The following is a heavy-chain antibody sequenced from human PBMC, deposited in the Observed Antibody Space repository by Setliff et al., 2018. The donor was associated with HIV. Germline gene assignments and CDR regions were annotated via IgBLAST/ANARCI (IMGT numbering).Heavy chain of an antibody. Sequence: ASVKVSCKSSGYTFTAYGLSWVRQAPGQGLEWMGWIATYSDETSYAQNLQGRVTMTTDTSTNTAYLELRSLRFDDTAVYYCARTRLGMGIRGLYYLDYWGQGTLVTVSS. CDR2: IATYSDET. J-gene: IGHJ4*02. D-gene: IGHD7-27*01. CDR1: GYTFTAYG. CDR3: ARTRLGMGIRGLYYLDY. V-gene: IGHV1-18*01.